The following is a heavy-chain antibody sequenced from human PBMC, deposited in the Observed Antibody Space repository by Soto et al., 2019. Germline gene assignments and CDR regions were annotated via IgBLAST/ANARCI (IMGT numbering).Heavy chain of an antibody. CDR2: INPATGAA. V-gene: IGHV1-2*02. Sequence: QLHLVQSGAVVKKPGASVTVSCSASGYPVTAYYMHWVRQAPGRGLEWMGGINPATGAAKYTQTFQGRVTRTRDTSTSTVFMELSGPTSEATAVFYCARGGGVGVAGSAAFDMWGQGTLVTVSS. J-gene: IGHJ3*02. CDR1: GYPVTAYY. CDR3: ARGGGVGVAGSAAFDM. D-gene: IGHD3-3*01.